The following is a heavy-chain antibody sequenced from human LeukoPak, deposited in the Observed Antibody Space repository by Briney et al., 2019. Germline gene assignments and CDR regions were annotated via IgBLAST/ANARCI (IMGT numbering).Heavy chain of an antibody. Sequence: GGSLRLSCVASGFTFSSYSMNWVRQAPGKGLEWVSSISSSGSTIYYADSVKGRFTISRDNAKNTLYLQMNSLRAEDTALYYCARDLGAYYDSSDNWFDPWGQGTLVTVSS. D-gene: IGHD3-22*01. CDR3: ARDLGAYYDSSDNWFDP. CDR2: ISSSGSTI. CDR1: GFTFSSYS. J-gene: IGHJ5*02. V-gene: IGHV3-48*04.